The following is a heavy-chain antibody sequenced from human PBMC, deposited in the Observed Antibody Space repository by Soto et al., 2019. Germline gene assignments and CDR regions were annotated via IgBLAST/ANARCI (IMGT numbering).Heavy chain of an antibody. Sequence: PGGSLRLSCAASGFTFSDHFMSWIRQAPGKGLEWISYMTPSGSSRSYADSVKGRFTISRDNAKNSLDLQMNSLRGDDTAVYYCARELSGNYFTFDLCGQGTMVTVSS. CDR2: MTPSGSSR. D-gene: IGHD1-26*01. CDR3: ARELSGNYFTFDL. V-gene: IGHV3-11*01. J-gene: IGHJ3*01. CDR1: GFTFSDHF.